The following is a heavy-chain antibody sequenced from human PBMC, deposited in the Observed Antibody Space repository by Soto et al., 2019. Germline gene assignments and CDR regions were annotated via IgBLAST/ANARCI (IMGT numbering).Heavy chain of an antibody. J-gene: IGHJ1*01. CDR2: IIPIFGTA. D-gene: IGHD3-22*01. V-gene: IGHV1-69*12. CDR3: ARDPYYYDSSGYYPDEYFQH. Sequence: QVQLVQSGAEVKKPGSSVKVSCKASGGTFSSYAISWVRQAPGQGLEWMGGIIPIFGTANYAQKFQGRVTITADESTSTAYMEVSSLRSEDTAVYYCARDPYYYDSSGYYPDEYFQHWGQGTLVTVSS. CDR1: GGTFSSYA.